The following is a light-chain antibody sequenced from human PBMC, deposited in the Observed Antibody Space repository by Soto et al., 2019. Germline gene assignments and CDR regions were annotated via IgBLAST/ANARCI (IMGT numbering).Light chain of an antibody. V-gene: IGLV2-14*01. CDR2: GVR. Sequence: QSVLTQPASVSGSPGQSITISCTGSSSDIGHYNYVSWYQQYPGKAPKLMIYGVRNRPSGISNRFSGSKSANTASLTISGLQADDEADYYCSSYTSTSSYVFGTGTKGTVL. CDR3: SSYTSTSSYV. J-gene: IGLJ1*01. CDR1: SSDIGHYNY.